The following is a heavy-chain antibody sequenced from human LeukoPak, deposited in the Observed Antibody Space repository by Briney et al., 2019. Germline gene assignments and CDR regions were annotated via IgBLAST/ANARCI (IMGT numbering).Heavy chain of an antibody. Sequence: PGGSLRLSCAASGFTFSSYEMNWVRQAPGKGLEWVSYISSSGSTIYYADSVKGRFTISRDNAKNSLYLQMNSLRAEDTAVYYCARDLPKFEEVPAAILVPDYFDYWGQGTLVTVSS. D-gene: IGHD2-2*01. CDR3: ARDLPKFEEVPAAILVPDYFDY. V-gene: IGHV3-48*03. CDR2: ISSSGSTI. CDR1: GFTFSSYE. J-gene: IGHJ4*02.